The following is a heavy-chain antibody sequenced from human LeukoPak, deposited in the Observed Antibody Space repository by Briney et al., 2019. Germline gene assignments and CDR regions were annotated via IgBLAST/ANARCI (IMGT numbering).Heavy chain of an antibody. CDR1: GYTFTGYY. Sequence: ASVKVSCKASGYTFTGYYMHWVRQAPGQGLEWMGWINPNSGGTNYAQKFQGWVTMTRDTSISTAYMELSRLRSDDTAVYYCARVVAAAGAAFDIWGQGTMVTVSS. CDR3: ARVVAAAGAAFDI. J-gene: IGHJ3*02. CDR2: INPNSGGT. D-gene: IGHD6-13*01. V-gene: IGHV1-2*04.